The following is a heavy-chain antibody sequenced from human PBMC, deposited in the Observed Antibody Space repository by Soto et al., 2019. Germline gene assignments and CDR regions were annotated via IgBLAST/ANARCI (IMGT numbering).Heavy chain of an antibody. CDR1: GGSISSYY. Sequence: SETLSLTCTVSGGSISSYYWSWIRQPPGKGLEWIGYIYYSGRTNYNPSLKSRVTISVDTSKNQFSLKLSSVTAADTAVYYCARRYSSSFDYWGQGTLVTVSS. CDR2: IYYSGRT. CDR3: ARRYSSSFDY. V-gene: IGHV4-59*08. J-gene: IGHJ4*02. D-gene: IGHD6-13*01.